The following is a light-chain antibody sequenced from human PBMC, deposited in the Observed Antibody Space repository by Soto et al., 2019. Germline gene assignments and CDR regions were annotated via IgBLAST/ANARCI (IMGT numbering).Light chain of an antibody. CDR2: ENN. CDR3: QSYDSSLSDV. Sequence: QPVLTQPPSVSEAPGQRVTISCTGSSSNIGAGYEAHWYQQVPGTAPKLLIYENNNRPSGVPDRFSGSKSGTSASLAITGLQAEDEAEYYCQSYDSSLSDVFGTGTKLTVL. V-gene: IGLV1-40*01. J-gene: IGLJ1*01. CDR1: SSNIGAGYE.